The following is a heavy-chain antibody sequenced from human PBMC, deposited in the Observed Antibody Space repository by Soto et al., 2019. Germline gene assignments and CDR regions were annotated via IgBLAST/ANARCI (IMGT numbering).Heavy chain of an antibody. CDR1: GFSLSTSGAG. J-gene: IGHJ4*02. D-gene: IGHD6-13*01. Sequence: QITLKESGPTMVKPTQTLTLTCTVSGFSLSTSGAGVCWISQPPGRALECLAFIYWDDDKRYSPSLKSRLTITKDTSKNQVVITMTNMDPVDTGTYSCLQRQGVAGAFGYWGQGTLVTVFS. V-gene: IGHV2-5*02. CDR3: LQRQGVAGAFGY. CDR2: IYWDDDK.